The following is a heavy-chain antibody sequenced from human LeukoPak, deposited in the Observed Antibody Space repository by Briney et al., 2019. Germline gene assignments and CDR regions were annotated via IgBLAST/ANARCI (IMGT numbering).Heavy chain of an antibody. J-gene: IGHJ3*02. V-gene: IGHV4-30-2*01. CDR3: ARDGYCRGTACYLGAFDI. CDR1: GGSISSGAYS. CDR2: IYQTGST. Sequence: PSQTLSLTCAVSGGSISSGAYSWSWLRQPPGKGLEWIGYIYQTGSTDYNASLKSRVTISVDRSKNQFSLKLSSVTAADTAVYYCARDGYCRGTACYLGAFDIWGQGTVVTVSS. D-gene: IGHD2-2*03.